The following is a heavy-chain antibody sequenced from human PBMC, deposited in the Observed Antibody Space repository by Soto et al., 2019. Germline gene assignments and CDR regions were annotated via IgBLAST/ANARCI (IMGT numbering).Heavy chain of an antibody. J-gene: IGHJ5*02. CDR3: GSGGTYNWFDP. CDR2: IKQDGSEK. V-gene: IGHV3-7*01. Sequence: PGGSLRLSCAASGFTFSSYWMSWVRQAPGKGLEWVANIKQDGSEKYYVDSVKGRFTISRDNAKNSLYLQMNSLRAEDTAVYYCGSGGTYNWFDPWGQGTLVTVSS. D-gene: IGHD2-15*01. CDR1: GFTFSSYW.